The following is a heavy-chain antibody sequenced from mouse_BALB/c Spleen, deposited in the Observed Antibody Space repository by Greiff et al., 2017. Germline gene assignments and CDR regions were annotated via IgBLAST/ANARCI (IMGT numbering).Heavy chain of an antibody. CDR3: SRGIDYYGSSYLDY. Sequence: QVQLKQPGAELVKPGASVKMSCKASGYTFTSYWINWVKQRPGQGLEWIGDIYPGRGITNYNEKFKSKATLTLDTSSSTAYMQLSSLTSEDSAVYYCSRGIDYYGSSYLDYWGQGTTLTVSS. CDR1: GYTFTSYW. J-gene: IGHJ2*01. CDR2: IYPGRGIT. D-gene: IGHD1-1*01. V-gene: IGHV1-55*01.